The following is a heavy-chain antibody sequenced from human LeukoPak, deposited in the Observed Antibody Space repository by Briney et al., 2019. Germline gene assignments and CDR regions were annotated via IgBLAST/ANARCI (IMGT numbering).Heavy chain of an antibody. D-gene: IGHD2-15*01. V-gene: IGHV3-11*01. Sequence: PGGSLRLSCAASGFTFGDYYMSWVRQAPGKGLEWISYINSRSDAIYYTDSVKGRFISSRDNAQNPLFLQMNSLRVEDTAIYYCAREVPGRIAADCWGQGTLVTVSS. CDR1: GFTFGDYY. CDR2: INSRSDAI. J-gene: IGHJ4*02. CDR3: AREVPGRIAADC.